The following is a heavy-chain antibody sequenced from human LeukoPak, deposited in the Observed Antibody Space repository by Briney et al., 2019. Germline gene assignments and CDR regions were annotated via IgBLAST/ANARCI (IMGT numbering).Heavy chain of an antibody. V-gene: IGHV4-61*02. CDR3: ARGPHYYDSSGYFDY. D-gene: IGHD3-22*01. CDR1: GGSISSGSYY. J-gene: IGHJ4*02. Sequence: SQTLSLTCTVSGGSISSGSYYWSWIRQPAGKGLEWIGRIYTSGSTNYNPSLKSRVTISVDTSKNQFSLKLSSVTAADTAVYYCARGPHYYDSSGYFDYWGQGALVTVSS. CDR2: IYTSGST.